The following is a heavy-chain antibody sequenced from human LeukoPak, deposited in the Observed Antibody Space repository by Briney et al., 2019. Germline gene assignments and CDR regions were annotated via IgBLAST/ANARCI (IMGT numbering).Heavy chain of an antibody. V-gene: IGHV3-21*01. CDR1: GFTFSDFT. CDR2: IGGSSSSYI. Sequence: PGGSLRLSCAGSGFTFSDFTINWVRQAPGKGLEWVSCIGGSSSSYIYYADSVRGRFTISRDNAKNSVYLQMDSLRAEDTAVYYCARAVPGFDSWGQGTLVTVSS. J-gene: IGHJ4*02. CDR3: ARAVPGFDS.